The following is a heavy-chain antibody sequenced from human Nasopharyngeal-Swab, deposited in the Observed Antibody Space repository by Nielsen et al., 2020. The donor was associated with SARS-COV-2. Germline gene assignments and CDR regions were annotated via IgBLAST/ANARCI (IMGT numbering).Heavy chain of an antibody. CDR2: IIPIFGTA. J-gene: IGHJ6*02. CDR3: ARRFGFGDYYYYYYGMDV. Sequence: SVKVSCKASGGTFSSYAISWVRQAPGQGLEWMGGIIPIFGTANYAQKFQGRVTITADESTSTAYMELSSMRSEDTAGYYCARRFGFGDYYYYYYGMDVWGQGTTVTVSS. V-gene: IGHV1-69*13. D-gene: IGHD3-10*01. CDR1: GGTFSSYA.